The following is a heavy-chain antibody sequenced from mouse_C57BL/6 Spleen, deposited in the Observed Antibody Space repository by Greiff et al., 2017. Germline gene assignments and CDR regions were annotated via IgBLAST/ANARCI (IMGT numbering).Heavy chain of an antibody. CDR3: AREYSNYVVAY. V-gene: IGHV1-64*01. Sequence: QVHVKQPGAELVKPGASVKLSCKASGYTFTSYWMHWVKQRPGQGLEWIGMIHPNSGSTNYNEKFKSKATLTVDKSSSTAYMQLSSLTSEDAAVYYCAREYSNYVVAYWGQGTLVTVSA. J-gene: IGHJ3*01. D-gene: IGHD2-5*01. CDR2: IHPNSGST. CDR1: GYTFTSYW.